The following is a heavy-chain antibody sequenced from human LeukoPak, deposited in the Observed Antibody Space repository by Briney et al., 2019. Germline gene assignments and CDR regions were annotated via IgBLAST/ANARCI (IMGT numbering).Heavy chain of an antibody. CDR3: ARFRGFGHFDY. CDR1: GYTFTSYY. CDR2: INPSGGST. J-gene: IGHJ4*02. V-gene: IGHV1-46*01. Sequence: ASVKVSCKASGYTFTSYYMHWVRQAPGQGLEWMGIINPSGGSTSYAQKFQGRVTMTRDMSTSTVYMELSSLRSEDTAVYYCARFRGFGHFDYWGQGTLVTVSS. D-gene: IGHD3-16*01.